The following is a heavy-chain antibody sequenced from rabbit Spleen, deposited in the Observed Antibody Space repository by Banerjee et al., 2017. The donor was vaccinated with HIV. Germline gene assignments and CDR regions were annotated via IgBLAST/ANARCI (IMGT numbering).Heavy chain of an antibody. Sequence: EESGGGLVKPGGTLTLTCKVSGIDFSSWYYMCWVRQAPGKGLELVGCISTTTGKNVYANWAKGRFTISKTSSTTVTLQMTSLTVADTATYFCTRYIAYDGYADAFKLWGPGTLVTVS. CDR1: GIDFSSWYY. V-gene: IGHV1S40*01. J-gene: IGHJ4*01. CDR3: TRYIAYDGYADAFKL. CDR2: ISTTTGKN. D-gene: IGHD6-1*01.